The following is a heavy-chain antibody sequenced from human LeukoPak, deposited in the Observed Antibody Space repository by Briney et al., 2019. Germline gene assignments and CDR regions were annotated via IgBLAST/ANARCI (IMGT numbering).Heavy chain of an antibody. CDR2: INPNSGGT. CDR1: GYTFTGYY. J-gene: IGHJ5*02. Sequence: ASVKVSCKASGYTFTGYYMHWVRQAPGQGLEWMGWINPNSGGTNYAQKFQGRVTMTRDTSTSTVYMDLRSLRSEDTAVYFCARDMLAVPSNWFDPWGQGTPVTVSP. V-gene: IGHV1-2*02. CDR3: ARDMLAVPSNWFDP. D-gene: IGHD2-8*01.